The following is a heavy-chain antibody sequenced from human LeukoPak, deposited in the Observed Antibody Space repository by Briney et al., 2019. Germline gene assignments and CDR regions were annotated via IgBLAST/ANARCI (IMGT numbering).Heavy chain of an antibody. CDR3: ARDISGSYLQ. D-gene: IGHD1-26*01. CDR2: IYYSGST. V-gene: IGHV4-34*01. J-gene: IGHJ4*02. CDR1: GGSFSGYY. Sequence: SETLSLTCAVYGGSFSGYYWGWIRQPPGKGLEWIGSIYYSGSTYYNPSFRSRVTISVDPSRNQFSLKLSSVTAADTALYYCARDISGSYLQWGQGTLVTVSS.